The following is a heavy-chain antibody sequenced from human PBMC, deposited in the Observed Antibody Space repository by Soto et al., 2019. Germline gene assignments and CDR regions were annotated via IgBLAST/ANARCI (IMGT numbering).Heavy chain of an antibody. Sequence: GGSRRLSCAASGFTFSSYGMHWVRQAPGKGLEWVAVIWYDGSNKYYADSVKGRFTISRDNSKNTLYLQMNSLRAEDTAVYYCARVGLYYDSSGYFDYWGQGTLVTVSS. CDR2: IWYDGSNK. CDR3: ARVGLYYDSSGYFDY. V-gene: IGHV3-33*01. CDR1: GFTFSSYG. D-gene: IGHD3-22*01. J-gene: IGHJ4*02.